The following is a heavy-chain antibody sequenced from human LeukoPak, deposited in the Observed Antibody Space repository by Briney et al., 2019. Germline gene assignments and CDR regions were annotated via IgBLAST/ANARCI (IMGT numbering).Heavy chain of an antibody. J-gene: IGHJ5*02. CDR3: ADLWFGELPGGWFDP. CDR1: GFTFNNYA. CDR2: ISGRGGST. V-gene: IGHV3-23*01. D-gene: IGHD3-10*01. Sequence: PGGSLRLSCAASGFTFNNYAMSWVRQAPGKGLEWVSAISGRGGSTYYADSVKGRFTISRDNSKNTLYLQMNSLRAEDTAVYYCADLWFGELPGGWFDPWGQGTLVTVSS.